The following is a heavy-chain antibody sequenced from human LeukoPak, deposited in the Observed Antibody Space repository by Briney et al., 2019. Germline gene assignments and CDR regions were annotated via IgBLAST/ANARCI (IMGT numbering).Heavy chain of an antibody. V-gene: IGHV3-23*01. J-gene: IGHJ4*02. Sequence: PGGSPRLSCVASGFAFSNFAMSWVRQAPGKGLEWVSGISGGGYGTSYEDSVKGRFTISRDNSNNTLFLHMNSLRAEDTAVYYCAKAPIAYYYDSSGYSPEFDYWGQGTLVTVSS. CDR2: ISGGGYGT. D-gene: IGHD3-22*01. CDR3: AKAPIAYYYDSSGYSPEFDY. CDR1: GFAFSNFA.